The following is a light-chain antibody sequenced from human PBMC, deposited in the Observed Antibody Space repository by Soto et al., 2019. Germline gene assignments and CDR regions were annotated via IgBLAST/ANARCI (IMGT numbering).Light chain of an antibody. CDR1: RSININY. CDR2: GAS. J-gene: IGKJ1*01. V-gene: IGKV3-20*01. Sequence: ESVLTQSPGTLSLSPGERATLSCRASRSININYLAWYQQKPGQGPRLLMYGASSRATCIPDRFSGSGSGADVTLTISRLEAEDFAMYYCRQYDNSPRTFGQGTKVELK. CDR3: RQYDNSPRT.